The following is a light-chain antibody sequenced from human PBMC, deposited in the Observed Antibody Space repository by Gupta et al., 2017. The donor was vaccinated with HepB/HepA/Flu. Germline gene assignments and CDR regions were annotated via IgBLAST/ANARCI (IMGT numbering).Light chain of an antibody. CDR2: RTS. J-gene: IGKJ2*01. CDR3: RQCTYWPYT. CDR1: QSLLYKDDNTH. Sequence: DVVMTQSPLSLPVTLGQPVSISCRSSQSLLYKDDNTHLNWFQQRPGQSPRRLIYRTSNRDSGVPDRFSGSGSGTDFTLQISRVEAEDVGVYYCRQCTYWPYTCGQGTKLEIK. V-gene: IGKV2-30*01.